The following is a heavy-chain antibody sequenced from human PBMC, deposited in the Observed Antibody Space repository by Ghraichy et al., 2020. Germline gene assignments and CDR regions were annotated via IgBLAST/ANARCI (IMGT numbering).Heavy chain of an antibody. J-gene: IGHJ6*02. V-gene: IGHV4-59*01. CDR1: GGSISSYY. Sequence: SQTLSLTCTVSGGSISSYYWTWIRQPPGKGLDWIGYIYNSGSTNYNPSLKSRVTISLDTSKNQFSLKLSSVTAADTAVYYCAKFRDGYYYYYVMDVWGQGTTVTFSS. CDR3: AKFRDGYYYYYVMDV. CDR2: IYNSGST.